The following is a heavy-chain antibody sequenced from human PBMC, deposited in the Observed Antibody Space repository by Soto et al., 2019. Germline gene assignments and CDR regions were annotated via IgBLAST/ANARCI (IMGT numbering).Heavy chain of an antibody. CDR3: AREKEDDYGDYHDAFDI. J-gene: IGHJ3*02. CDR1: GYTFTSYG. V-gene: IGHV1-18*01. CDR2: ISAYNGNT. D-gene: IGHD4-17*01. Sequence: QVQLVQSGAEVKKPGASVKVSCKASGYTFTSYGISWVRQAPGQGLEWMGWISAYNGNTNYAQKLQGRVTMTPDTSTSTAYMELRSLRSDDTAVYYCAREKEDDYGDYHDAFDIWGQGTMVTVSS.